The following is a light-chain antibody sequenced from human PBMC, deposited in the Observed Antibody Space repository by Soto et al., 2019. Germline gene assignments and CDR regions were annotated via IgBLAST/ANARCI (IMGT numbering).Light chain of an antibody. CDR1: QGLRSA. CDR2: DAS. J-gene: IGKJ5*01. Sequence: ALPVIQAPSLPSSTLGDQVSLTCRASQGLRSALAWYQQRPGKPPKILIYDASSLQSGVPSRFSGSESGTGCTLTISSLQPEDFATYYCQQLNSYPFTFGQGTRLEI. V-gene: IGKV1-13*02. CDR3: QQLNSYPFT.